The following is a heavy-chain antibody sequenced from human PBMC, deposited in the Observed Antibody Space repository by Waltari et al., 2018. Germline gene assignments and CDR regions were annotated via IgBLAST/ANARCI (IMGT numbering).Heavy chain of an antibody. V-gene: IGHV4-38-2*01. CDR1: GYSISSGYY. CDR3: AMAYPGIAGAYYFDY. CDR2: IYQWWCT. J-gene: IGHJ4*02. D-gene: IGHD6-19*01. Sequence: QVQLQESGPGLVKPSETLSLTCAVSGYSISSGYYWGWIRQPPGKGLEWIGSIYQWWCTCCHPSRKSRVTMTGDTAKRQFSRKRSSVPAADTAVYYCAMAYPGIAGAYYFDYWGQGTLVTVSS.